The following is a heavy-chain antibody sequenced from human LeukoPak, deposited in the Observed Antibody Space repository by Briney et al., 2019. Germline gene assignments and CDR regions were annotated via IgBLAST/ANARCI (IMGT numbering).Heavy chain of an antibody. CDR2: IRYDGSNK. Sequence: PGGSLRLSCAASGFTFSSYGMHWVRQAPGKGLEWVAFIRYDGSNKYYADSVKGRFTISRDNSKNTLYLQMNSLRAEDTAVYYCAKVPYDFWSGYYKGVGTDYWGQGTLVTVSS. CDR1: GFTFSSYG. D-gene: IGHD3-3*01. CDR3: AKVPYDFWSGYYKGVGTDY. V-gene: IGHV3-30*02. J-gene: IGHJ4*02.